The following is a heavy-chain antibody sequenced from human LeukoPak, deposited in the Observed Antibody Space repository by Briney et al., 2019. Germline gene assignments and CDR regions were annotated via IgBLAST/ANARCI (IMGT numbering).Heavy chain of an antibody. J-gene: IGHJ6*02. CDR3: SRHYDRSGYYNYNMDV. Sequence: VASVKVSCKASGYTFINYGISWVRQAPGRGLEWVGWISAYNGNTHYAQKVQGRVTMTTDTSTSTAYMELRSLRSDDTAVYYCSRHYDRSGYYNYNMDVWGQGTTVTVSS. CDR2: ISAYNGNT. D-gene: IGHD3-22*01. CDR1: GYTFINYG. V-gene: IGHV1-18*01.